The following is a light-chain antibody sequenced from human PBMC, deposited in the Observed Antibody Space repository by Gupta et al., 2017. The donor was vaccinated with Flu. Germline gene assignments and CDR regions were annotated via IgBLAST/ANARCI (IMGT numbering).Light chain of an antibody. V-gene: IGKV1-6*01. CDR2: AAS. Sequence: AIQMTQSPSSLSASVGDRVTITCRTSQDIRDDLGWYQQKPGRAPKLLIYAASSLHSGVPSRFSGSGSGTDFSLTIDGLQPGDFATYYCRQDDNYPYRFGQGTKVEI. CDR3: RQDDNYPYR. J-gene: IGKJ2*03. CDR1: QDIRDD.